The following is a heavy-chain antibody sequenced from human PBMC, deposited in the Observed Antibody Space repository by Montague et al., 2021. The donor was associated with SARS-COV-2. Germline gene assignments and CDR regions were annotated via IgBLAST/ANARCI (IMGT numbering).Heavy chain of an antibody. D-gene: IGHD1-14*01. CDR2: INHSGST. V-gene: IGHV4-34*01. J-gene: IGHJ4*02. Sequence: SETLSLTCAVSGGSFSGYYWSWIRQPPGKGLEWIGEINHSGSTNYNPSLKSRVTISVDTSKNQFSLKLSSVTAAGTAVYYCARGLLRGQPGYWGQGTLVTVSS. CDR3: ARGLLRGQPGY. CDR1: GGSFSGYY.